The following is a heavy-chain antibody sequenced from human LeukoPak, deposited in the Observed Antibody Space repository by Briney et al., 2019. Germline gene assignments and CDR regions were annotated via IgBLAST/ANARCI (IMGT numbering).Heavy chain of an antibody. CDR1: GYTFTGYY. CDR3: ARGIAVAGTSHFDY. J-gene: IGHJ4*02. D-gene: IGHD6-19*01. CDR2: ISAYNGNT. Sequence: ASVKVSCKASGYTFTGYYMHWVRQAPGQGLEWMGWISAYNGNTNYAQKLQGRVTMTTDTSTSTAYMELRSLRSDDTAVYYCARGIAVAGTSHFDYWGQGTLVTVSS. V-gene: IGHV1-18*04.